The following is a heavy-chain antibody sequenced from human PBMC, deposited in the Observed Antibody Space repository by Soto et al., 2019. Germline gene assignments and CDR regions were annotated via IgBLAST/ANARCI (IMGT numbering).Heavy chain of an antibody. CDR3: ARDSDAPHV. J-gene: IGHJ6*02. CDR2: INIDGSGT. CDR1: GFTFSNYW. V-gene: IGHV3-74*03. Sequence: PGGSLRLSCAASGFTFSNYWMHWVRQAPGKRLVWVSRINIDGSGTTYADSVKGRFTISRDNAKNTVFLEMKNLRAEDTAVYYCARDSDAPHVWGQGTTVTVSS.